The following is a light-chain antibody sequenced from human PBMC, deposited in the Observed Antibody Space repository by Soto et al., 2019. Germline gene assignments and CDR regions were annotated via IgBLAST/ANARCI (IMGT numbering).Light chain of an antibody. V-gene: IGKV1-5*03. CDR3: QQYISYPWT. J-gene: IGKJ1*01. CDR2: WTS. Sequence: DIQMTQSPSTLSGSVGDRVTITCRASQNIGNYLAWYQQKIGRAPKILIYWTSSLESGLPSRFSGSGSGTEFTLTISSLQPDEFASYFCQQYISYPWTFGQGTKVEI. CDR1: QNIGNY.